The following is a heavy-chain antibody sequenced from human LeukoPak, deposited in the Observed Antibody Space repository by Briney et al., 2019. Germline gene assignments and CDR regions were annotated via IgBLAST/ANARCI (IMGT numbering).Heavy chain of an antibody. Sequence: GGSLRLSCADSGFTFSGYWMHWVRQALGKGLVWVSRINSDGTTTTYADSVKGRFTISRDNAKNSLYLQMNSLRAEDTAVYYCARALYCSGGSCPGKKNWFDPWGQGTLVTVSS. V-gene: IGHV3-74*01. CDR2: INSDGTTT. D-gene: IGHD2-15*01. J-gene: IGHJ5*02. CDR3: ARALYCSGGSCPGKKNWFDP. CDR1: GFTFSGYW.